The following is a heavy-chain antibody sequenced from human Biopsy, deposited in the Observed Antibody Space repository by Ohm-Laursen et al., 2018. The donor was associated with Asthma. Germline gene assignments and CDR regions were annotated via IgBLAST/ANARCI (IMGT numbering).Heavy chain of an antibody. V-gene: IGHV3-23*01. CDR3: VKDSYEDSGGYYAFEV. CDR1: GFAFDSYA. Sequence: SLRLSCAAAGFAFDSYAMSWVRQAPGKGLAWVSTIRPNNRGVDYVPSVRGRFTMSSDNSKNTLYLHMSSLRAEDTAVYYCVKDSYEDSGGYYAFEVWGQGTMVTVSS. D-gene: IGHD5-18*01. CDR2: IRPNNRGV. J-gene: IGHJ3*01.